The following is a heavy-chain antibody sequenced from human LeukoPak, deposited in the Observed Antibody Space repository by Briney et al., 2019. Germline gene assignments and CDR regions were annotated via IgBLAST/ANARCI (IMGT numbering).Heavy chain of an antibody. CDR3: AKWGITGTRNFDY. V-gene: IGHV3-23*01. Sequence: GSLRLSCADSGFTFSSSSMSWVRQAPGKGLEWVSGISGSGGSTYYADSVKGRFTISRDNSKNTLYLQMTSLRAEDTAVYYCAKWGITGTRNFDYWGQGTLVTVSS. J-gene: IGHJ4*02. CDR2: ISGSGGST. CDR1: GFTFSSSS. D-gene: IGHD1-7*01.